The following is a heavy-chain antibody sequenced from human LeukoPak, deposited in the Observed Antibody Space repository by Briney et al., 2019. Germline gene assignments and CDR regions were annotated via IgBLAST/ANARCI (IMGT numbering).Heavy chain of an antibody. D-gene: IGHD3-9*01. CDR1: GYTFNGYY. CDR2: INPNSGGT. CDR3: ARDLEEDYDILTGHKVLGY. J-gene: IGHJ4*02. Sequence: AAVKVSCKSSGYTFNGYYMHWVRQAPGQGLEWMGWINPNSGGTNYAQKFQGRVTMTRDTSISTAYMELSRLRSDDTAVYYCARDLEEDYDILTGHKVLGYWGQGTLVTVSS. V-gene: IGHV1-2*02.